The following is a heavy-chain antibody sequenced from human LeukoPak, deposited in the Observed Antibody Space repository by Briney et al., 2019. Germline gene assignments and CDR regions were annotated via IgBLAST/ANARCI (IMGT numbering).Heavy chain of an antibody. CDR2: ISGSSGSI. Sequence: GSLRLSCAASGFTFSSYSMNWVRLAPGKGLEWVASISGSSGSIYYADSVKGRFTISRDNAKNSLYLQMNSLRAEDTAVYYCARANPPAISFFDWWGQGTLVSVSS. J-gene: IGHJ4*02. CDR1: GFTFSSYS. CDR3: ARANPPAISFFDW. V-gene: IGHV3-21*01. D-gene: IGHD3-9*01.